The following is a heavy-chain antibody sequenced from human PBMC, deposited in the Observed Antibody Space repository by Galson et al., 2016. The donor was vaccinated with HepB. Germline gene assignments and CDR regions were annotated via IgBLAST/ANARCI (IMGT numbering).Heavy chain of an antibody. D-gene: IGHD1-26*01. CDR1: GFTFSSYG. V-gene: IGHV3-33*01. Sequence: SLRLSCAASGFTFSSYGMHWVRQAPGKGLEGVAVIWYDGSNKYYADSVKGRFTISRDNSKNTLYLQMNSLRAEDTAVFYCARDRTGGSYYVFDYWGQGTLVTVSS. CDR3: ARDRTGGSYYVFDY. CDR2: IWYDGSNK. J-gene: IGHJ4*02.